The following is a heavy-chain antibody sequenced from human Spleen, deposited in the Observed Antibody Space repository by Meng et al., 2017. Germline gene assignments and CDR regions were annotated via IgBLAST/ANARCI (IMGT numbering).Heavy chain of an antibody. Sequence: GGSLRLSCAASGFTFSSYAMHWVRQAPGKGLEWVAVISYDGSNKYYADSVKGRFTISRDNSKNTLYLQMNSLRAEDTAVYYCARVPSGWDGSSGYYGAIDYWGQGTLVTVSS. V-gene: IGHV3-30*04. CDR2: ISYDGSNK. D-gene: IGHD3-22*01. CDR1: GFTFSSYA. CDR3: ARVPSGWDGSSGYYGAIDY. J-gene: IGHJ4*02.